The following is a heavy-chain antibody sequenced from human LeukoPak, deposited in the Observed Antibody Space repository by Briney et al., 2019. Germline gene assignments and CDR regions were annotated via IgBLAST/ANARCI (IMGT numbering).Heavy chain of an antibody. CDR1: GFTFSSYS. J-gene: IGHJ5*02. V-gene: IGHV3-21*01. CDR2: ISSSSSYI. CDR3: AGCITMARRVINWFDP. Sequence: GGSLRLSCAASGFTFSSYSMNWVRQAPGKGLEWVSSISSSSSYIYYAGSVKGRFTISRDNAKNSLYLQMNSLRAEDTAVYYCAGCITMARRVINWFDPWGQGTLVTVSS. D-gene: IGHD3-10*01.